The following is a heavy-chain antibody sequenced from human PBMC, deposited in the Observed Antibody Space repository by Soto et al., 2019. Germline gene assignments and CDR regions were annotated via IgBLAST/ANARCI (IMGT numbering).Heavy chain of an antibody. J-gene: IGHJ5*02. D-gene: IGHD6-6*01. V-gene: IGHV3-23*01. CDR3: AKLGEQLVRLGWFDP. CDR1: GFTFSSYA. CDR2: ISCSGGST. Sequence: GGSLRLSCAASGFTFSSYAMSWVRQAPGKGLEWVSAISCSGGSTYYADSVKGRFTISGDNSKNTLYLQMNSLRAEDKAVYYCAKLGEQLVRLGWFDPWGQGTLVTVSS.